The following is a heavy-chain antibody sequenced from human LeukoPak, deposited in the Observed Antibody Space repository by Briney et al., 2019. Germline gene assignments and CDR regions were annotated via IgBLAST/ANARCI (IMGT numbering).Heavy chain of an antibody. D-gene: IGHD3-16*02. J-gene: IGHJ4*02. CDR2: MHPNSGRA. Sequence: GASVKVSCKASGCTVTGYYMHWVRQAPGQRLECMGGMHPNSGRANFAHKLHGRVTMTRATSISTAYMELSRLRSDDTAVYYCARDRSYYFDYWGQGTLVTVSS. CDR1: GCTVTGYY. V-gene: IGHV1-2*07. CDR3: ARDRSYYFDY.